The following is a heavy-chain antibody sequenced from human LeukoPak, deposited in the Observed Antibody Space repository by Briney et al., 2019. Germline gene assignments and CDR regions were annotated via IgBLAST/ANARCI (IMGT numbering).Heavy chain of an antibody. CDR1: GGSFSGYY. V-gene: IGHV4-34*01. J-gene: IGHJ5*02. CDR2: INHSGST. Sequence: SETLSLTCAVYGGSFSGYYWSWIRQPPGKGLEWIGEINHSGSTNYNPSLKSRVTISVDTSKNQFSLKLSSVTAADTAVYYCARGLSPFDPWGQGTLVNVSS. CDR3: ARGLSPFDP.